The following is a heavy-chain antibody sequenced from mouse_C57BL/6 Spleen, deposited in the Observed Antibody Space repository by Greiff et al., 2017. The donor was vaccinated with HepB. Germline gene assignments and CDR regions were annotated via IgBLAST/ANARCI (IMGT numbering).Heavy chain of an antibody. J-gene: IGHJ2*01. CDR3: ARITTVVVDY. CDR1: GFTFSSYG. Sequence: VQLKESGGDLVKPGGSLKLSCAASGFTFSSYGMSWVRQTPDKRLEWVATISSGGSYTYYPDSVKGRFTISRDNAKNTLYLQMSSLKSEDTAMYYCARITTVVVDYWGQGTTLTVSS. V-gene: IGHV5-6*01. D-gene: IGHD1-1*01. CDR2: ISSGGSYT.